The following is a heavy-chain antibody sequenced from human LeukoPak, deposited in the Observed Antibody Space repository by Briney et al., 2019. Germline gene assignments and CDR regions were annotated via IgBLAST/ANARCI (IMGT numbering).Heavy chain of an antibody. Sequence: ASVKVSCKASGYTFTGYYMHWVRQAPGQGLEWMGWINPNSGGTNYAQKFQGRVTMTRDTSISTAYMELSRLRSDDTAVYYCARVRYCSGGSCYRPQMRSWFDPWGQGTLVTVSS. D-gene: IGHD2-15*01. CDR2: INPNSGGT. J-gene: IGHJ5*02. V-gene: IGHV1-2*02. CDR3: ARVRYCSGGSCYRPQMRSWFDP. CDR1: GYTFTGYY.